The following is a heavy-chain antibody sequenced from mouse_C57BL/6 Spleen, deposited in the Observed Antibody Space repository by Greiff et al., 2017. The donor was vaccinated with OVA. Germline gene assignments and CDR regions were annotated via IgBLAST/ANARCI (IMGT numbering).Heavy chain of an antibody. J-gene: IGHJ4*01. D-gene: IGHD2-3*01. CDR3: ASLYDGYYYAMDY. Sequence: VQLQQSGPELVKPGASVKISCKASGYAFSSSWMNWVKQRPGKGLEWIGRIYPGDGDTNYNGKFKGKATLTADKSSSTAYMQLSSLTSEDSAVYFCASLYDGYYYAMDYWGQGTSVTVSS. CDR1: GYAFSSSW. V-gene: IGHV1-82*01. CDR2: IYPGDGDT.